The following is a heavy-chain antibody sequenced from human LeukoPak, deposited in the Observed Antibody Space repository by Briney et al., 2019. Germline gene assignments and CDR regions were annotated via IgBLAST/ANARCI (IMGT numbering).Heavy chain of an antibody. Sequence: GSLRLSCAASGFTFSRYGMHWVRQAPGKGLEWVAVVWYDGTDKYYAESVKGRFTISRDNYKNTLYLQMNSLRAEDTAVYYCARDRRGGYDPYYFDYWGQGTLVIVSS. J-gene: IGHJ4*02. CDR3: ARDRRGGYDPYYFDY. CDR2: VWYDGTDK. V-gene: IGHV3-33*01. D-gene: IGHD5-12*01. CDR1: GFTFSRYG.